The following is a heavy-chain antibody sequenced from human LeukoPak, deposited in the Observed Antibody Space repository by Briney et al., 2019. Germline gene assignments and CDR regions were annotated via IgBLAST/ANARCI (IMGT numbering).Heavy chain of an antibody. J-gene: IGHJ5*02. CDR2: IYYSGST. CDR3: ARQRSGSYPNWFDP. V-gene: IGHV4-39*01. D-gene: IGHD1-26*01. CDR1: GGSISSSSYY. Sequence: SETLSLTCTVSGGSISSSSYYWGWIRQPPGKGLEWIGSIYYSGSTYYNPSLKSRVTISVDTSKNQFSLKLSSVTAADTAVYYCARQRSGSYPNWFDPWGQGTLVTVSS.